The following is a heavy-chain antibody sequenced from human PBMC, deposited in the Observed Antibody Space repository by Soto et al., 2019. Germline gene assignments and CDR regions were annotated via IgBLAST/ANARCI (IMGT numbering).Heavy chain of an antibody. J-gene: IGHJ4*02. V-gene: IGHV4-34*01. Sequence: SETLSLTCAVYGGSFSGYYWTWIRQPPGTGLEWIGEINHSGSTNYNPSLKSRVTISVDTSKNQFSLKLTSVTAADTAVDYCAREKITGLFDYWGQGTLVTFSS. CDR3: AREKITGLFDY. CDR1: GGSFSGYY. CDR2: INHSGST. D-gene: IGHD2-8*02.